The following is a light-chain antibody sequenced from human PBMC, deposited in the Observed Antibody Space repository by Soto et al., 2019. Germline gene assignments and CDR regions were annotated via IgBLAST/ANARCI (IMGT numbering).Light chain of an antibody. J-gene: IGKJ1*01. Sequence: EIVMTQSPATLSVSPGERATLSCRASQSVSSNLAWYQQKPGQAPRLLIYGASTRATGIPARFSGSGSGTEFTLTISSPQSEDFALYYCQQYNNWPPWTFGQGTKVEIK. CDR1: QSVSSN. CDR2: GAS. V-gene: IGKV3-15*01. CDR3: QQYNNWPPWT.